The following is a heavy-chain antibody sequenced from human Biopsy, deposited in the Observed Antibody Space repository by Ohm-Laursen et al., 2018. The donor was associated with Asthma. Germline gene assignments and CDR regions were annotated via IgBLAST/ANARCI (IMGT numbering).Heavy chain of an antibody. CDR2: FDIEDGEA. D-gene: IGHD3-9*01. V-gene: IGHV1-24*01. J-gene: IGHJ4*02. Sequence: ASVKVSCKVSGDTLTERSIHWVRQAPGKGLEWMGGFDIEDGEASYAQKFQGRVTITADESTITAYMELSSLRSEDTAVYYCARASYDILTGYYNYFDYWGQGTLVTVSS. CDR3: ARASYDILTGYYNYFDY. CDR1: GDTLTERS.